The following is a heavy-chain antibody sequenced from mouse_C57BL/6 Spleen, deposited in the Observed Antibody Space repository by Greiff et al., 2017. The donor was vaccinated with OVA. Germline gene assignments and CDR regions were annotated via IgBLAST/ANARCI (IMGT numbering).Heavy chain of an antibody. Sequence: QVQLQQPGAELVKPGASVKLSCKASGYTFTSYWMHWVKQRPGRGLEWIGRIDPNSGGTKYNAKFKSKATLTVDKPSSTAYMQLSSLTSKDSAVYYCAREAYGSSDYFDYWGQGTTLTVSS. CDR1: GYTFTSYW. J-gene: IGHJ2*01. CDR2: IDPNSGGT. V-gene: IGHV1-72*01. CDR3: AREAYGSSDYFDY. D-gene: IGHD1-1*01.